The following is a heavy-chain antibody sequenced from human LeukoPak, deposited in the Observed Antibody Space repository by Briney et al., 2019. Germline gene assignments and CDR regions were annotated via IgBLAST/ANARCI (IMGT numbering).Heavy chain of an antibody. CDR3: ARDRDSGDYTAAPGDY. CDR2: ISSSGSTI. J-gene: IGHJ4*02. Sequence: AGGSLRLSCAASGFTFSSYSMNWVRQAPGKGLEWISYISSSGSTINYADSVKGRFTISRDSAKNSLNLQMNSLRDEDTAVYYCARDRDSGDYTAAPGDYWGQGTLVTVSS. CDR1: GFTFSSYS. D-gene: IGHD4-17*01. V-gene: IGHV3-48*02.